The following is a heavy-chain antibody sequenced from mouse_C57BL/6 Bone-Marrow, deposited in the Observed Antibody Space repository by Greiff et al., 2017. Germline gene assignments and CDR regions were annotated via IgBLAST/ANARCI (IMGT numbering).Heavy chain of an antibody. Sequence: DVKLVESGGGLVKPGGSLKLSCAASGFTFSDYGMHWVRQAPEKGLEWVAYISSGSSTIYYADTVKGRFTISRDNAKNTLFLQLTSLRSEDTAMXYCAKPDGSSTGYFDVWGTGTTVTVSS. CDR1: GFTFSDYG. CDR3: AKPDGSSTGYFDV. J-gene: IGHJ1*03. D-gene: IGHD1-1*01. CDR2: ISSGSSTI. V-gene: IGHV5-17*01.